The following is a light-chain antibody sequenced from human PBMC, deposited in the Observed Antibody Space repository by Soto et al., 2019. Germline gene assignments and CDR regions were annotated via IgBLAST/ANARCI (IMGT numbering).Light chain of an antibody. J-gene: IGLJ3*02. CDR2: YDD. Sequence: QSVLTQPPSVSGAPGQRVTISCSGSSSNIGNNAVNWYQQLPGKAPRALIYYDDLLPSGVSKRFSGSKSGTSLSLAISGLQSDDEADYYCASWDDTLSGVVFGGGTKLTVL. V-gene: IGLV1-36*01. CDR3: ASWDDTLSGVV. CDR1: SSNIGNNA.